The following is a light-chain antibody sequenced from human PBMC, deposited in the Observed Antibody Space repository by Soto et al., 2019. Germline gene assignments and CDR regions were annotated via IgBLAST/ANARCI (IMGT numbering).Light chain of an antibody. Sequence: QAVVTQPPSASGTPGQSVTISCSGSSSNIGRNAVNWYQQLPGTAPKLLIYSSYQRPSGVPDRFSGSKSGTSGSLAIRGLQSEDEATYHCAVWDDSLNAVVFGGGTKLNVL. J-gene: IGLJ2*01. CDR2: SSY. CDR1: SSNIGRNA. V-gene: IGLV1-44*01. CDR3: AVWDDSLNAVV.